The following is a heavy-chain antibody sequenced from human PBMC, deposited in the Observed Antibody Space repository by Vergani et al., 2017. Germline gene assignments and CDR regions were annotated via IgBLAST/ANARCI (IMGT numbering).Heavy chain of an antibody. CDR2: IKQDGSEK. CDR1: GFTFSSYW. V-gene: IGHV3-7*01. Sequence: VQLVESGGGVVQPGRSLRLSCAASGFTFSSYWMSWVRQAPGKGLEWVANIKQDGSEKYYVDSVKGRFTISRDNAKNSLYLQMNSLRAEDTAVYYCARLGGSGSSIDAFDIWGQGTMVTVSS. CDR3: ARLGGSGSSIDAFDI. J-gene: IGHJ3*02. D-gene: IGHD1-26*01.